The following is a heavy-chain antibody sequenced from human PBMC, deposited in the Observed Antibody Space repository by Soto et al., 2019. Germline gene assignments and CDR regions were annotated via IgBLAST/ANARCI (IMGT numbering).Heavy chain of an antibody. J-gene: IGHJ4*02. D-gene: IGHD3-9*01. CDR3: ARAYQLTYYFDD. CDR2: ISDDGSKT. Sequence: GGSLRLSCAGSGVTFRGYAVHWFRQTPGKGLEWVTVISDDGSKTYYADSVKGRFSASRDDSTNMVFLQMSSLRSEDTAVYHCARAYQLTYYFDDWGPGTPVTVSS. CDR1: GVTFRGYA. V-gene: IGHV3-30*14.